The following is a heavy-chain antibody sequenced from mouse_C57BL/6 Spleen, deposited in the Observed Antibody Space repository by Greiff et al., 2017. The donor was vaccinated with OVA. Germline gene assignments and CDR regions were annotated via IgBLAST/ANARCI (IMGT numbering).Heavy chain of an antibody. D-gene: IGHD1-1*01. CDR3: ARGTTVPFAY. CDR2: IYPSDSGT. CDR1: GYTFTSYW. Sequence: QVQLQQPGAELVRPGSSVKLSCKASGYTFTSYWMDWVKQRPGQGLEWIGNIYPSDSGTHYNQKFKDKATLTVDKSSSTAYMQLSSLTSEDSAVYYCARGTTVPFAYWGQGTLVTVSA. J-gene: IGHJ3*01. V-gene: IGHV1-61*01.